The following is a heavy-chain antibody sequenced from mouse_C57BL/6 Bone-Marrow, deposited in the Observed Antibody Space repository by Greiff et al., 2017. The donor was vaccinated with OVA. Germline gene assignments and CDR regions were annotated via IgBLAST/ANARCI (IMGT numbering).Heavy chain of an antibody. CDR3: ARDRGLRRRYYAMDY. V-gene: IGHV5-4*01. CDR1: GFTFSSYA. Sequence: EVKLQESGGGLVKPGGSLKLSCAASGFTFSSYAMSWVRQTPEKRLEWVATISDGGSYTYYPDNVKGRFTISRDNAKNNLYLQMSHLKSEDTAMYYCARDRGLRRRYYAMDYWGQGTSVTVSS. CDR2: ISDGGSYT. J-gene: IGHJ4*01. D-gene: IGHD2-4*01.